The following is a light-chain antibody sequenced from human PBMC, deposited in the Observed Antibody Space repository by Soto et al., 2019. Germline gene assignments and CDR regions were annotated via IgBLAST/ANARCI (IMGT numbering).Light chain of an antibody. V-gene: IGKV3-20*01. Sequence: EIVLTQSPGTLSLSPGERATLSCRASQSVSSSYLAWYQQNRGQAPRLLIYGASSRATRIPDRFSGSGSGTDFTLTISRLEPEDFAVYYCQQYGSSRWTFGQGTKVEIK. CDR3: QQYGSSRWT. CDR2: GAS. J-gene: IGKJ1*01. CDR1: QSVSSSY.